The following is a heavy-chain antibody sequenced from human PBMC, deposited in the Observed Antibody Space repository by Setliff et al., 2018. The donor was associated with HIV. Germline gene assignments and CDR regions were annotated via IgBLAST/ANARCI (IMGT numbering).Heavy chain of an antibody. D-gene: IGHD7-27*01. Sequence: GGSLRLSCAASGFTFTAHGMHWVRQAPDKGLEWVAFINYDESYEYYADSVKGRFTISRDNAENLLYLQMNSLRAEDTALYYCARNMEEDWGPVKYYFDYWGQGALVTVSS. CDR1: GFTFTAHG. J-gene: IGHJ4*02. CDR3: ARNMEEDWGPVKYYFDY. V-gene: IGHV3-33*01. CDR2: INYDESYE.